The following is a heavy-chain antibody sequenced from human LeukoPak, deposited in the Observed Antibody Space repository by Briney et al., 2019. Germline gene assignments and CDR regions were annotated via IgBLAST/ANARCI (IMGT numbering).Heavy chain of an antibody. CDR3: ARIAVAGTSREDWFDP. CDR1: GYSFTCHY. CDR2: IHPNRGGT. Sequence: ASVKVSCKASGYSFTCHYIHWVRQAPGQGLEWMGWIHPNRGGTNNAQKFQGRVTLTSDSSISTAYMELSSLTSDDTAVYYCARIAVAGTSREDWFDPWGQGTLVTVSS. V-gene: IGHV1-2*02. D-gene: IGHD6-19*01. J-gene: IGHJ5*02.